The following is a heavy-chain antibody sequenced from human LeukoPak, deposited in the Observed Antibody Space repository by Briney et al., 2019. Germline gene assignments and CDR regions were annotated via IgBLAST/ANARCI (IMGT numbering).Heavy chain of an antibody. D-gene: IGHD3-22*01. J-gene: IGHJ2*01. CDR3: ARDTYYYDSSGPYWYFDL. CDR2: MNPSGGST. V-gene: IGHV1-46*01. Sequence: ASVKVSCKASGYTFTSYYMHWVRQAPGQGLEWMGIMNPSGGSTSYAQKFQGRVTMTRDTSTSTVYIELSSLRSEDTAVYYCARDTYYYDSSGPYWYFDLWGRGTLVTVSS. CDR1: GYTFTSYY.